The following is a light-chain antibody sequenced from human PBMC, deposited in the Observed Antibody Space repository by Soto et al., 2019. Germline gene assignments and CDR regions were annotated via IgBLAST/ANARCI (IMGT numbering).Light chain of an antibody. CDR3: QQYNSYLFT. V-gene: IGKV1-13*02. CDR2: DAS. J-gene: IGKJ3*01. CDR1: RGIYTH. Sequence: IQMTQSPSSLSASVGDRVTITCRASRGIYTHLAWYQQKPGNAPKLLIYDASSLESGVPSRFSGSGSGTEFTLTISSLQPDDFATYYCQQYNSYLFTFGPGTKVDIK.